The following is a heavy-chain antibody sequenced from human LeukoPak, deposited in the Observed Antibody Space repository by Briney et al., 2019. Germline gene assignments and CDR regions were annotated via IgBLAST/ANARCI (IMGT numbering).Heavy chain of an antibody. Sequence: SETLSLTCTVSGGSISSYCWSWIRQPAGKGLEWIGRIYTSGSTNYNPSLKSRVTMSVDTSKNQFSLKLSSLTAADTAVYYCATPSSYYDSSGYYFIDAFDIWGQGTMVTVSS. D-gene: IGHD3-22*01. J-gene: IGHJ3*02. CDR2: IYTSGST. V-gene: IGHV4-4*07. CDR1: GGSISSYC. CDR3: ATPSSYYDSSGYYFIDAFDI.